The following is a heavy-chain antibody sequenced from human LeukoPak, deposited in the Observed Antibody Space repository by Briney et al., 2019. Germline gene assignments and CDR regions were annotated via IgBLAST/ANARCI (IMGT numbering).Heavy chain of an antibody. J-gene: IGHJ4*02. D-gene: IGHD2-15*01. V-gene: IGHV4-59*01. CDR2: IYYSGST. CDR3: ARATSRGRPFDY. Sequence: ETLSLTCTVSGGSISSYYWSLIRQPPGKGLEWIGYIYYSGSTNYNPSLKSRVTISVDTSKNQFSLKLSSVTAADTAVYYCARATSRGRPFDYWGQGTLVTVSS. CDR1: GGSISSYY.